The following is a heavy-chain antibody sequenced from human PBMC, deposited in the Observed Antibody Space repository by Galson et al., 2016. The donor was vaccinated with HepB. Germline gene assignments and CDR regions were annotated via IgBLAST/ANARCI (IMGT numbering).Heavy chain of an antibody. Sequence: SVKVSCKASGYTFTRSYIHWVRQAPGQGLEWMGIINPSGGSTTYAQKFQGTVTTTRDTSTSTVYMELSSLRSEDTAVYYCARECSLGIYCYFDYWGQGTLVTVSS. J-gene: IGHJ4*02. CDR3: ARECSLGIYCYFDY. V-gene: IGHV1-46*01. CDR1: GYTFTRSY. CDR2: INPSGGST. D-gene: IGHD5-12*01.